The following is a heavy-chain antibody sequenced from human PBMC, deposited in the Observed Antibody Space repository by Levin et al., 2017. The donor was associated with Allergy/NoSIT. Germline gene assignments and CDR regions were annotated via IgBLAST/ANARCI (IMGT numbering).Heavy chain of an antibody. J-gene: IGHJ4*02. CDR2: IKNKADGATT. D-gene: IGHD6-13*01. Sequence: GGSLRLFCAASGITFSNAWMSWARQAPGKGLEWVGRIKNKADGATTEYAAPVKGRFTISRDDSKNTLYLQMNSLKTEDTAVYFCTTYSSSWYYFDYWGQGTLVTVSS. V-gene: IGHV3-15*01. CDR3: TTYSSSWYYFDY. CDR1: GITFSNAW.